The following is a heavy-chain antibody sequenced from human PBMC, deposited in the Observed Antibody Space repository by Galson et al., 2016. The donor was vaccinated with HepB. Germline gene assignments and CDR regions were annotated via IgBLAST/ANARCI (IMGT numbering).Heavy chain of an antibody. J-gene: IGHJ5*02. Sequence: SLRLSCAASGFTFSNHNMEWVRQAPGKGLEWISTISSRSSFMYYADSAKGRFTISRDNAKNSLSLQLNGLRAEDTAVYYCARDSWPPGIAVADPIDLWGQGTLVTVSS. D-gene: IGHD6-19*01. CDR1: GFTFSNHN. CDR2: ISSRSSFM. CDR3: ARDSWPPGIAVADPIDL. V-gene: IGHV3-21*01.